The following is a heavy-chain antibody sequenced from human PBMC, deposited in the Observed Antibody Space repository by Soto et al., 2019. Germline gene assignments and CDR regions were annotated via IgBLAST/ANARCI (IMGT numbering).Heavy chain of an antibody. CDR3: AKPAEYCSSTSCYRAWYWFDP. Sequence: GGSLRLSCAASGFTFSSYAMSWVRQAPGKGLEWVSAISGSGGSTYYADSVKGRFTISRDNSKNTLYLQMNSLRAEDTAVYYCAKPAEYCSSTSCYRAWYWFDPWGQGTLVTVS. CDR1: GFTFSSYA. D-gene: IGHD2-2*01. J-gene: IGHJ5*02. CDR2: ISGSGGST. V-gene: IGHV3-23*01.